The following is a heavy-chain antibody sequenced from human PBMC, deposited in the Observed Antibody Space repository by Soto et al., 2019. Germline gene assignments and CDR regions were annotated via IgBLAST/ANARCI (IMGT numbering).Heavy chain of an antibody. D-gene: IGHD2-15*01. CDR3: ARDRPFIVDTQENWFDP. CDR2: ISAYNGNT. Sequence: GASVKVSCKASGYTFTSYGISWVRQAPGQGLEWMGWISAYNGNTNYAQKLQGRVTMTTDTSTSTAYMELRSLRSDDTAVYYCARDRPFIVDTQENWFDPWGQGTLVTVSS. V-gene: IGHV1-18*01. CDR1: GYTFTSYG. J-gene: IGHJ5*02.